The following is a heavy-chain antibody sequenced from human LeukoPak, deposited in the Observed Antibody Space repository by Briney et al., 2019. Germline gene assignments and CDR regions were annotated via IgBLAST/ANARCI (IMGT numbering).Heavy chain of an antibody. V-gene: IGHV1-69*05. CDR3: ARGDCSSTSCYTGGFDY. Sequence: ASVKVSCKASGGTFSSYAISWVRQAPGQGLEWMGGIIPIFGTANYAQKFQGRVTITTDESTSTAYMELSSLRSEDTAVYYCARGDCSSTSCYTGGFDYWGQGTLVTVSS. D-gene: IGHD2-2*02. CDR2: IIPIFGTA. CDR1: GGTFSSYA. J-gene: IGHJ4*02.